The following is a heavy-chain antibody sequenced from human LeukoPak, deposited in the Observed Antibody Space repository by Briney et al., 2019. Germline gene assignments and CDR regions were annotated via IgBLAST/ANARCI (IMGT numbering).Heavy chain of an antibody. Sequence: SQTLSLPCTVSGGSISSGGYYWTWIRQHPGKGLEWIGYIYYSGSTYYNPSLKSRVTISVDTSKNQFSLKLSSVTAADTAVYYCALGYCGGGSCYAREYFQHWGQGTLVTVSS. CDR3: ALGYCGGGSCYAREYFQH. CDR1: GGSISSGGYY. J-gene: IGHJ1*01. V-gene: IGHV4-31*03. CDR2: IYYSGST. D-gene: IGHD2-15*01.